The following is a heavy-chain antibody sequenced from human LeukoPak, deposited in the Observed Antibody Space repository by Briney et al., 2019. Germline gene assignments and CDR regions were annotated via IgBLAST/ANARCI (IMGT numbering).Heavy chain of an antibody. V-gene: IGHV3-48*03. CDR2: ISSSGTTI. D-gene: IGHD3-10*01. J-gene: IGHJ5*02. CDR3: ARVGNYGYNNWFDP. CDR1: GFTFSSYE. Sequence: GGSLRLSCAASGFTFSSYEMNWVRQAPGKGLEWVSYISSSGTTIYYADSVKGRFTNSRDNAKNSLYLQMNSLRAEDTAVYYCARVGNYGYNNWFDPWGQGTLVTVSS.